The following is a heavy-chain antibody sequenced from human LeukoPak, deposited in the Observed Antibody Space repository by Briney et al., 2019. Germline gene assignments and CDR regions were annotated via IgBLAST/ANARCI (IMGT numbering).Heavy chain of an antibody. J-gene: IGHJ3*02. CDR1: GFTFSSYV. CDR2: ISYDGSNK. D-gene: IGHD3/OR15-3a*01. Sequence: GGSLRLSCAASGFTFSSYVMHWVRQAPGKGLEWVAVISYDGSNKYYADSVKGRFTISRDNSKNTLYLQMNSLRAEDTAVYYCAREDSSDAFDIWGQGTMVTVSS. V-gene: IGHV3-30-3*01. CDR3: AREDSSDAFDI.